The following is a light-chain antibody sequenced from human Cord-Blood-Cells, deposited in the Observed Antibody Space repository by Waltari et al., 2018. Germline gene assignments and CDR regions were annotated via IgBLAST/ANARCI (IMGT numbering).Light chain of an antibody. Sequence: DIQMTQSPSSLSASVGDRVTITCRASQGISNSLAWHQQKPGKAPKLLLYAASRLESGVPSRFSGSGSGTDYTLTISSLQPEDFATYYCQQYYSTRTFGQGTKVEIK. J-gene: IGKJ1*01. CDR2: AAS. CDR3: QQYYSTRT. CDR1: QGISNS. V-gene: IGKV1-NL1*01.